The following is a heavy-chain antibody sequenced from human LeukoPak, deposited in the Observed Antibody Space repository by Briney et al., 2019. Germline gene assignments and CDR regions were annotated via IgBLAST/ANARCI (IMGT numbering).Heavy chain of an antibody. CDR2: IIPILAAA. CDR3: ARALAAAADLFDY. CDR1: GGTFMRHS. J-gene: IGHJ4*02. Sequence: GASVKVSCKASGGTFMRHSISWVRQAPGQGLEWMGGIIPILAAADYPQKYQGRVTITTDESTSTAYMELSSLRSEDTAVYYCARALAAAADLFDYWGQGTLVTVSS. D-gene: IGHD6-13*01. V-gene: IGHV1-69*16.